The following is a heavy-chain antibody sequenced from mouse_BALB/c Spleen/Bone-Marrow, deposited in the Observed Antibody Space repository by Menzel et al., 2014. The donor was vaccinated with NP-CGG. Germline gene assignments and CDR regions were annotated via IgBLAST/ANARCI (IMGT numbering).Heavy chain of an antibody. Sequence: VKLMESGAELVKPGASVKLSCKASGYTFTGYWMHWVKQRPGQGLEWIGEINLSDGRTNYNEKFKSMATLTVDKSSSTAYMQLSGLTSEDSAVFYCARLIYGSSYIVDFWGQGTSVTVSS. CDR2: INLSDGRT. CDR3: ARLIYGSSYIVDF. J-gene: IGHJ4*01. V-gene: IGHV1S81*02. D-gene: IGHD1-1*01. CDR1: GYTFTGYW.